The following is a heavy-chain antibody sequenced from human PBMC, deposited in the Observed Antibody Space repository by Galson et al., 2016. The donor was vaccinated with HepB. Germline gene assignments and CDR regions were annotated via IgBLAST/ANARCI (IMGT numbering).Heavy chain of an antibody. D-gene: IGHD1-7*01. CDR2: ISAYKGDT. CDR3: ARVGNYVPMFFEY. Sequence: SVKVSCKASGHTFSRYGISWVRQAPGQGLEWMGWISAYKGDTNYAQSLQGRVTVTIDTSTSTAYMELRSLRSDDTAVYYCARVGNYVPMFFEYFGQGTLVTVSS. J-gene: IGHJ4*02. V-gene: IGHV1-18*01. CDR1: GHTFSRYG.